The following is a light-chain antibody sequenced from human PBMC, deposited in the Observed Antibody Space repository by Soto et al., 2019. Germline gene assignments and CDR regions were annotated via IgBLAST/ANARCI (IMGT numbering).Light chain of an antibody. V-gene: IGKV3-15*01. CDR3: QQYNWWPWT. CDR2: GS. J-gene: IGKJ1*01. Sequence: EIVMTQSPATLSVSPGERATLSCRASQSISSYLAWYQQKPGQAPRLLIYGSARATGIPARFSGSGSGTDFTLTISSLQSEDSALYYCQQYNWWPWTFGQGTKVDI. CDR1: QSISSY.